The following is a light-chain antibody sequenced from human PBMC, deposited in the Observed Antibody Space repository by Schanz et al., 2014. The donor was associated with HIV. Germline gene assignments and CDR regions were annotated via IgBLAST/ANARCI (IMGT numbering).Light chain of an antibody. J-gene: IGKJ1*01. CDR2: WAS. Sequence: DIVMTQSPDSLAVSLGERATINCKSSQSVLYSSNNKNFLAWYQQKPGQPPKLLIYWASTRESGVPDRFSGSGSGTDFTLNISNLQAEDVAVYYCQQHFNTPWTFGQGTKVEIK. CDR3: QQHFNTPWT. CDR1: QSVLYSSNNKNF. V-gene: IGKV4-1*01.